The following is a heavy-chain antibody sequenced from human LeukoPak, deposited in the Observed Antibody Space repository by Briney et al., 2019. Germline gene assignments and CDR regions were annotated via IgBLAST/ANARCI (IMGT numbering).Heavy chain of an antibody. CDR1: GFTFSPFS. V-gene: IGHV3-30*04. CDR2: ISKDGINK. Sequence: PGRSLRLSCAASGFTFSPFSFHWVPQAPGKGLAWVALISKDGINKYYADSVKGRFTISRDNSKNTLYLQMNSLRPEDAAVYFCARDTNRLGGYYFDSWGPGTLVTVST. J-gene: IGHJ4*02. D-gene: IGHD3-16*01. CDR3: ARDTNRLGGYYFDS.